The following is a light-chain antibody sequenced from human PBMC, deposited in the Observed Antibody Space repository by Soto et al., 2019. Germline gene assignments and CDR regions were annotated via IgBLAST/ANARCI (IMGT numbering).Light chain of an antibody. V-gene: IGKV3-20*01. Sequence: EIVLTQSPGTLSLSPGERATLSCRASRSVNNNYLAWYQQKPGQAPRLLIFGASSRATGIPDRFSGSGSGTEFILTISRLEPDDFAVYYCQQYGMSPWTFGQGTKVDIK. CDR3: QQYGMSPWT. CDR2: GAS. J-gene: IGKJ1*01. CDR1: RSVNNNY.